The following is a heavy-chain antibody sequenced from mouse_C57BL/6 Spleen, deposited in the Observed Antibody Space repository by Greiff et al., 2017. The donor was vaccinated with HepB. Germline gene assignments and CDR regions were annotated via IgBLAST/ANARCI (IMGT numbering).Heavy chain of an antibody. D-gene: IGHD2-3*01. Sequence: VKLVESGAELARPGASVKLSCKASGYTFTSYGISWVKQRTGQGLEWIGEIYPRSGNTYYNEKFKGKATLTADKSSSTAYMELRSLTSEDSAVYVCARFEDDGYLDYWGQGTSVTVSS. V-gene: IGHV1-81*01. J-gene: IGHJ4*01. CDR1: GYTFTSYG. CDR3: ARFEDDGYLDY. CDR2: IYPRSGNT.